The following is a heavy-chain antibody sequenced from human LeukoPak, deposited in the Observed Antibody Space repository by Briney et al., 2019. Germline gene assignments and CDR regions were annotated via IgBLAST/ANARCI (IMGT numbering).Heavy chain of an antibody. Sequence: TSETLSLTCAVYGVSFSGYYWSWIRQPPGKGLEWIGEINHSGSTNYNPSLKSRVTISVDTSENQFSLKLSSVTAADTAVYYCARGHCSSTSCSRYYYYYGMDVWGQGTTVTVSS. CDR3: ARGHCSSTSCSRYYYYYGMDV. CDR2: INHSGST. D-gene: IGHD2-2*01. V-gene: IGHV4-34*01. CDR1: GVSFSGYY. J-gene: IGHJ6*02.